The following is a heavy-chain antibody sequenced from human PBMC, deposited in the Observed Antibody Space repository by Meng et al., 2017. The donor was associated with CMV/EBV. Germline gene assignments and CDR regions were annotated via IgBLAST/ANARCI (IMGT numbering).Heavy chain of an antibody. CDR3: ASRIAALYYYYYGMDV. CDR1: GFTFSSYS. CDR2: ISSSGSTI. Sequence: GESLKISCAASGFTFSSYSMNWVRQAPGKGLEWVSYISSSGSTIYYADSVKGRFTISRDNAKNSLYLQMNSLRAEDTAVYYCASRIAALYYYYYGMDVWGQGTTVTVSS. V-gene: IGHV3-48*04. J-gene: IGHJ6*02. D-gene: IGHD6-13*01.